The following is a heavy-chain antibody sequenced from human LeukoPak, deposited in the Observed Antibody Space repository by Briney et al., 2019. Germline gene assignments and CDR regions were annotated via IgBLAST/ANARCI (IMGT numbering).Heavy chain of an antibody. V-gene: IGHV3-7*01. CDR1: GFTFSSYW. D-gene: IGHD1-26*01. CDR3: ARGYRPKSVGAIDY. CDR2: IKQDGSEK. Sequence: EGSLRLSCAASGFTFSSYWMSWVRQAPGKGLEWVANIKQDGSEKYYVDSVKGRFTISRDNAKNSLYLQMNSLRAEDTAVYYCARGYRPKSVGAIDYWGQGTLVTVSS. J-gene: IGHJ4*02.